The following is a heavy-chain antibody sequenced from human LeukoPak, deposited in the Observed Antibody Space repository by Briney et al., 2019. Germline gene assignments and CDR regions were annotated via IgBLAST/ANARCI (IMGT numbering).Heavy chain of an antibody. J-gene: IGHJ4*02. CDR1: GYSFTSYA. D-gene: IGHD1-26*01. V-gene: IGHV7-4-1*02. CDR3: ARDLGRWEVRLFDY. CDR2: IFTNTGNP. Sequence: PLASVKVSCKASGYSFTSYAVNWVRQAPGQGLEWMGRIFTNTGNPTYAHGFTGRFVFSLDTSIDTAYLQISSLKAEDTAVYYCARDLGRWEVRLFDYWGQGTLVTVSS.